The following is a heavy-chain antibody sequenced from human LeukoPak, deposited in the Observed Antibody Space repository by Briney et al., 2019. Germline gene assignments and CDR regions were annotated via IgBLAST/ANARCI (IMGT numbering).Heavy chain of an antibody. CDR3: ARNVPGSYAP. Sequence: SETLSLTCTVYGGSISSSSYYWGWIRQPPGKGLEWIGSIYYSGSTYYNPSLKSRVTISVDTSKNQFSLKLSSVTAADTAVYYCARNVPGSYAPWGQGTLVTVSS. CDR2: IYYSGST. CDR1: GGSISSSSYY. V-gene: IGHV4-39*07. D-gene: IGHD3-16*01. J-gene: IGHJ5*02.